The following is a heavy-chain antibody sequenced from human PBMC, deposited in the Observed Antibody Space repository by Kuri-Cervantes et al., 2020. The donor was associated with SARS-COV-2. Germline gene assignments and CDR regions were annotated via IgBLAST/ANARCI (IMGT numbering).Heavy chain of an antibody. Sequence: ESLKISCTVSGGSVSSGTYYWSWIRQPPGKGLEYIGYIYYTGSTNYNPSLESRVTMSADTSKNQFSLRLISVTAADTAVYYCARARDWFDPWGQGTLVTVSS. J-gene: IGHJ5*02. CDR3: ARARDWFDP. V-gene: IGHV4-61*01. CDR2: IYYTGST. CDR1: GGSVSSGTYY.